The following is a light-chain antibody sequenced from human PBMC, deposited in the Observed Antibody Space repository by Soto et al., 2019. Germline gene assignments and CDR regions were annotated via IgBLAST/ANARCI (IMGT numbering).Light chain of an antibody. J-gene: IGKJ3*01. Sequence: EIVMTQSPATLSVSPGDRATLSCRSSQSVRGNFAWYQQKPGQAPRLLIYDASTRATGVPARFSGSGSGTEFTLTISSLQSEDFAVYFCQQYNNWPLFTFGPGTKVEIK. CDR1: QSVRGN. V-gene: IGKV3-15*01. CDR3: QQYNNWPLFT. CDR2: DAS.